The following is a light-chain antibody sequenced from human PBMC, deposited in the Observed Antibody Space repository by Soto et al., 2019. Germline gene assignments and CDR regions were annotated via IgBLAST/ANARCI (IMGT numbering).Light chain of an antibody. CDR1: QSISGS. CDR2: EAS. CDR3: QQYNGYWT. V-gene: IGKV1-5*03. J-gene: IGKJ1*01. Sequence: DIQMTQSPSTLSASVGDRVTITCRASQSISGSLAWYQQKPGKAPKLLIYEASNLKSGVPSRFSGSGSGTEYTITISLLQPDDYASYYCQQYNGYWTFGQGTRVEIK.